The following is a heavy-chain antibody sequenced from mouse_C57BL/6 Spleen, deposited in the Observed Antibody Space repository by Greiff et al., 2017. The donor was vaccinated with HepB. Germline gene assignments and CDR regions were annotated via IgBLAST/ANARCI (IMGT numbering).Heavy chain of an antibody. Sequence: VQLQQSGPVLVKPGASVKMSCKASGYTFTDYYMNWVKQSHGKSLEWIGVINPYNGGTSYNQRFKGKATLTVDKSSSTAYMELNSLTSEDSAVYYCARRVYGYYAMDYWGQGTSVTVSS. V-gene: IGHV1-19*01. D-gene: IGHD1-1*02. J-gene: IGHJ4*01. CDR3: ARRVYGYYAMDY. CDR1: GYTFTDYY. CDR2: INPYNGGT.